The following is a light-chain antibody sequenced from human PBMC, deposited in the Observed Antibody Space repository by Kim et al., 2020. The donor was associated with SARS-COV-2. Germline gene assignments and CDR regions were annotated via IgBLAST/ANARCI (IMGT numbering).Light chain of an antibody. CDR1: QAISSY. Sequence: ASTGDRLTISCRLSQAISSYLAWYQQTPGKAPVVLIYDVSTLQNGVPSRFSGSGSGTDFTLTISGLQSEDFGTYYCQQYETFPWTFGQGTKVDIK. CDR3: QQYETFPWT. CDR2: DVS. J-gene: IGKJ1*01. V-gene: IGKV1D-8*01.